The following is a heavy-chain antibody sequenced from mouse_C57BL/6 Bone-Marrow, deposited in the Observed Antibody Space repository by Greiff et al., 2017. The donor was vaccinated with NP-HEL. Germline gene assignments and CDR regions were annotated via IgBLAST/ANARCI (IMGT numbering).Heavy chain of an antibody. Sequence: EVKLVESGAELVRPGASVKLSCTASGFNIKDDYMHWVKQRPEQGLEWIGWIDPENGDTEYASKFQGKATITADTSSNTAYLQLSSLTSEDTAVYYCTTNGYYPYWGQGTLVTVSA. V-gene: IGHV14-4*01. CDR3: TTNGYYPY. D-gene: IGHD2-3*01. CDR2: IDPENGDT. J-gene: IGHJ3*01. CDR1: GFNIKDDY.